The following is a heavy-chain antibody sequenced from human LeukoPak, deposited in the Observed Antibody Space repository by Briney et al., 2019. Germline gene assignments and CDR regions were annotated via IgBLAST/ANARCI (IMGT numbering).Heavy chain of an antibody. CDR2: INSDGSTT. V-gene: IGHV3-74*01. D-gene: IGHD4-23*01. Sequence: PGGSLRLSCAASGFTFSSYWMHWVRQAPGKGLVWVSRINSDGSTTSYADSVKGRFTISRDNAKNSLYLQMNSLRAEDTALYHCARTPDYGGNSYYYYYMDVWGKGTTVTISS. J-gene: IGHJ6*03. CDR1: GFTFSSYW. CDR3: ARTPDYGGNSYYYYYMDV.